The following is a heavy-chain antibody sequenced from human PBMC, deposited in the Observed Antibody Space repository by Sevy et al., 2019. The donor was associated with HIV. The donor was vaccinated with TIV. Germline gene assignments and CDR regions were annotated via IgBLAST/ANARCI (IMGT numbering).Heavy chain of an antibody. CDR2: IWFDGSNK. D-gene: IGHD3-3*01. J-gene: IGHJ4*02. Sequence: GGSLRLSCVASGFTFSSYGIHWVRQAPGKGLEWVAVIWFDGSNKFYADSVKGRFFISRDNSKNTLYLHMNSLRTEDTAVYYCARDGARGTIFGVAYYFDFWGQRTLVTVSS. CDR1: GFTFSSYG. V-gene: IGHV3-33*01. CDR3: ARDGARGTIFGVAYYFDF.